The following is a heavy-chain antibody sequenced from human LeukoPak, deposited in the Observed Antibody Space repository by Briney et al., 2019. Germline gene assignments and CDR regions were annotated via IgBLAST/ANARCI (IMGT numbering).Heavy chain of an antibody. CDR2: IKQDGSEK. CDR3: AREIAVAGTWYFDL. CDR1: GFTFSSYW. Sequence: GGSLRLSCAASGFTFSSYWMSWVRQAPGKGLEWVANIKQDGSEKYYVDSVKGRFTISGDNAKNSLYLQMNSLRAEDTAVYYCAREIAVAGTWYFDLWGRGTLVTVSS. V-gene: IGHV3-7*01. J-gene: IGHJ2*01. D-gene: IGHD6-19*01.